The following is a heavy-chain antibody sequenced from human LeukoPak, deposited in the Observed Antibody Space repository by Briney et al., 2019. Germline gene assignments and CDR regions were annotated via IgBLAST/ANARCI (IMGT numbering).Heavy chain of an antibody. CDR1: GYTLTQLS. CDR2: FDPEDGET. CDR3: ATYSGYSGNYFLY. D-gene: IGHD5-12*01. Sequence: ASVKVSCKVSGYTLTQLSMHWVRQAPGKGLEWMGGFDPEDGETIYAQKFLGRVTMTEDTSTDTAHMYLSSLRPEDTAVYYCATYSGYSGNYFLYWGQGTLVTVSS. J-gene: IGHJ4*02. V-gene: IGHV1-24*01.